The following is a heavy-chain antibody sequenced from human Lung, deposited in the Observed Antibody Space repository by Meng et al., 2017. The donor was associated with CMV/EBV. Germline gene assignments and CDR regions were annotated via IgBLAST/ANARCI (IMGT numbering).Heavy chain of an antibody. J-gene: IGHJ6*02. D-gene: IGHD5-18*01. V-gene: IGHV3-30*02. CDR2: IRYDGKNK. CDR3: AKADGYRYGNYYYYGMDV. Sequence: GESLKISCAASGFTFSSYGTHWVRQAPGKGLEWVAFIRYDGKNKYYADSVKGRFTIPRDNSKNTLYLQMNSLRAEDTAVYYCAKADGYRYGNYYYYGMDVWGQGTTVTVSS. CDR1: GFTFSSYG.